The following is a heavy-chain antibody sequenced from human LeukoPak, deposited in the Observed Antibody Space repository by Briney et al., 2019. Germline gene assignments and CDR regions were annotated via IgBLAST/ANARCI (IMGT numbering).Heavy chain of an antibody. CDR2: ISSSSNNI. CDR3: ARGVRATVTINWFDP. Sequence: PGGSLRLSCAASGFTFSSYWMHWVRQAPGKGLEWVSSISSSSNNIYYADSVKGRFTISRDNAKNSVYLQMNSLRAEDTAVYYCARGVRATVTINWFDPWGQGTLVTVSS. CDR1: GFTFSSYW. J-gene: IGHJ5*02. V-gene: IGHV3-21*01. D-gene: IGHD4-17*01.